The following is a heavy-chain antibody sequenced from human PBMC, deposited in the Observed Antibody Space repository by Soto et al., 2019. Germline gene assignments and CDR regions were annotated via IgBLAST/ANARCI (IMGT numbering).Heavy chain of an antibody. CDR3: VKEGKLGVEGFDF. CDR1: GFTFSDHA. J-gene: IGHJ4*02. V-gene: IGHV3-23*01. CDR2: IRGDLVTT. Sequence: EMQLLESGGDLVQPGGSLRLSCATSGFTFSDHAMHWVRQAPGEGLEWVSGIRGDLVTTPYANSVKGRFTISRHNYKNTLYLQMNSLRADDKAIYYGVKEGKLGVEGFDFWGQGALVTVST. D-gene: IGHD3-3*01.